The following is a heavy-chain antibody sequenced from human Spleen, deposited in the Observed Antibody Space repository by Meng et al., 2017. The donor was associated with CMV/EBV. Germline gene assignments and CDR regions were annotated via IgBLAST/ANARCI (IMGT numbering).Heavy chain of an antibody. D-gene: IGHD5-12*01. CDR1: GGTFSSYA. Sequence: SGGTFSSYAISWMRQAPGQGLEWMGGIIPIFGTANYEQKFQGRVTITTDESTSTAYMELSSLRSEDTAVYYCASGRGGYSGYEEEAWGQGTLVTVSS. CDR2: IIPIFGTA. V-gene: IGHV1-69*05. J-gene: IGHJ5*02. CDR3: ASGRGGYSGYEEEA.